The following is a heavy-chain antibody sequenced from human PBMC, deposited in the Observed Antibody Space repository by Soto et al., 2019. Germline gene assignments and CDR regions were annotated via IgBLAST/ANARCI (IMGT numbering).Heavy chain of an antibody. CDR3: AREASAVLALDY. Sequence: QVQLVHSGAELKKPGASVKVSCKASGYTFTAYAMHWVRQAPGQGLEWMGWINPNSGDATYAQKFQGRVTMTMDTSITTAYMELSILSYDDTAVYYCAREASAVLALDYCGQGTLVTVSS. V-gene: IGHV1-2*02. J-gene: IGHJ4*02. CDR1: GYTFTAYA. D-gene: IGHD6-19*01. CDR2: INPNSGDA.